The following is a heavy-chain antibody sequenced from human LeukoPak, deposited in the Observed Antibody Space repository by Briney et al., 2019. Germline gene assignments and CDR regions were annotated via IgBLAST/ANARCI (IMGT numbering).Heavy chain of an antibody. CDR1: GGTLSSYA. CDR2: IIPIFGTA. V-gene: IGHV1-69*01. J-gene: IGHJ4*02. Sequence: SVKVSSKHSGGTLSSYAISWGRPAPGQGREWMGGIIPIFGTANYPQKFKGSVTITAAESTSPAYMELSSMRSEATAVYYCARGSEYAFDYWGQGNLVTVSS. D-gene: IGHD2/OR15-2a*01. CDR3: ARGSEYAFDY.